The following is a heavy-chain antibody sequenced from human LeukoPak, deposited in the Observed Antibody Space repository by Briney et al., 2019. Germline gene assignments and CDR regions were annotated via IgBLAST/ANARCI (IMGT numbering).Heavy chain of an antibody. CDR2: ISSSDGTT. V-gene: IGHV3-23*01. Sequence: GGSLRLSCAASGFTFSSYDMSWVRQAPGKGLEWVSAISSSDGTTYYADPVKGRFTISRDTSKNTLYLQMNSLRAEDTAVYYCAKDRGLLSWFGDLLHFFDHWGQGTLVTVSS. CDR3: AKDRGLLSWFGDLLHFFDH. CDR1: GFTFSSYD. D-gene: IGHD3-10*01. J-gene: IGHJ4*02.